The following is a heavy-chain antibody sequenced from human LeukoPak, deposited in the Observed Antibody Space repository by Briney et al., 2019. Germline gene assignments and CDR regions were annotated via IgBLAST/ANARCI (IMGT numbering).Heavy chain of an antibody. J-gene: IGHJ4*02. CDR2: INGVSTTF. CDR1: GFTFSSYS. D-gene: IGHD6-19*01. Sequence: GGSLRLSCAASGFTFSSYSMNWVRQAPGKGLEWVSYINGVSTTFYYADSVKGRFTISRDNAKNSLYLQMDSLRAEDTAVYYCARDSGYSSGWPTYSLDYWGQGTLVTVSS. V-gene: IGHV3-48*01. CDR3: ARDSGYSSGWPTYSLDY.